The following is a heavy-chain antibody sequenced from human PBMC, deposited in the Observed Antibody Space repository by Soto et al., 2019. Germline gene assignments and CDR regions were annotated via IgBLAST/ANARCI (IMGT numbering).Heavy chain of an antibody. Sequence: PGGSLRLSCAASGFTFSSYEMNWVRQAPGKGLEWVSYISSSGSTIYYADSVKGRFTISRDNAKNSLYLQMNSLRAEDTAVYYCARDYALPGPPNCTNGVCYVAGYYYGMDVWGQGTTVTAP. CDR1: GFTFSSYE. D-gene: IGHD2-8*01. J-gene: IGHJ6*02. V-gene: IGHV3-48*03. CDR2: ISSSGSTI. CDR3: ARDYALPGPPNCTNGVCYVAGYYYGMDV.